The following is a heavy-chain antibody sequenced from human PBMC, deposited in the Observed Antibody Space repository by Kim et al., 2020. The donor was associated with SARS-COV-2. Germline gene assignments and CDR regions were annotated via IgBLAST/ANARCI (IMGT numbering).Heavy chain of an antibody. D-gene: IGHD2-15*01. CDR2: ISGSGGST. CDR3: AKPLTPHCSGGSCYHSAGF. V-gene: IGHV3-23*01. CDR1: GFTFSSYA. Sequence: GGSLRLSCAASGFTFSSYAMSWVRQAPGKGLEWVSAISGSGGSTYYADSVKGRFTISRDNSKNTLYLQMNSLRAEDTAVYYCAKPLTPHCSGGSCYHSAGFWGQGTLVTVSS. J-gene: IGHJ4*02.